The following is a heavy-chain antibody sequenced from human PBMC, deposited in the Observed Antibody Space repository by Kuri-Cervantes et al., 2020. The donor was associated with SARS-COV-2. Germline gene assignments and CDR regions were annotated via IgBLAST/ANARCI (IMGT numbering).Heavy chain of an antibody. J-gene: IGHJ2*01. Sequence: ASVKVSCKATGYTFTSYYMHWVRQAPGQGLEWMGIINPSGGSTSYEQKFQGRVTMTRDTSISTAYMELSRLRSDDTAVYYCASAKQLFDWYFDLWGRGALVTVSS. D-gene: IGHD6-6*01. V-gene: IGHV1-46*01. CDR3: ASAKQLFDWYFDL. CDR2: INPSGGST. CDR1: GYTFTSYY.